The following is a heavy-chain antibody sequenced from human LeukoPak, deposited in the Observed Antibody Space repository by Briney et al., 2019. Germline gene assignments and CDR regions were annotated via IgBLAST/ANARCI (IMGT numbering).Heavy chain of an antibody. CDR2: IYSGGST. CDR1: GFTVSSNY. CDR3: ARETTPGGHYYDSSGYYVEYFQH. D-gene: IGHD3-22*01. V-gene: IGHV3-66*01. J-gene: IGHJ1*01. Sequence: PGESLRLSCAASGFTVSSNYMSWVRQAPGKGLEWVSVIYSGGSTYYADSVKGRFTISRDNSKNTLYLQMNSLRAEDTAVYYCARETTPGGHYYDSSGYYVEYFQHWGQGTLVTVSS.